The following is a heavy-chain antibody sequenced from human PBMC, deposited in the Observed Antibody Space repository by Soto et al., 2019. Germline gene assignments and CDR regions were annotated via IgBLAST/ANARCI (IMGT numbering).Heavy chain of an antibody. V-gene: IGHV3-66*01. J-gene: IGHJ6*02. Sequence: EVQLVESGGTLVQPGGSLRLSCAASGFDASVNYMTWVRQAPGKGLEWVSAINSGGSTFYADSVKGRFTISRDNSKNTLYLQMNSMRVADTAMYYCVRDNSYHGMDVWGQGTAVTVS. CDR3: VRDNSYHGMDV. CDR1: GFDASVNY. CDR2: INSGGST.